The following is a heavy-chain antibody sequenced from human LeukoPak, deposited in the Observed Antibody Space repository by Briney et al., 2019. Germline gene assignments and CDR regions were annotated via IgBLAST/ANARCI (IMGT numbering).Heavy chain of an antibody. CDR2: IIPIFGTA. J-gene: IGHJ5*02. CDR3: ARGGLVRCGGDCPYNWFDP. V-gene: IGHV1-69*05. CDR1: GGTFSSYA. D-gene: IGHD2-21*02. Sequence: ASVKVSCKASGGTFSSYAISWVRQAPGQGLEWMGGIIPIFGTANYAQKFQGRVAMTTDTSTSTAYMELRSLTSDDTAVYYCARGGLVRCGGDCPYNWFDPWGQGTLVTVSS.